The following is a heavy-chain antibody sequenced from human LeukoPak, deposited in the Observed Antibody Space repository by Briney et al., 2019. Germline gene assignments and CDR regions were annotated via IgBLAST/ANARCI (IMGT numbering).Heavy chain of an antibody. J-gene: IGHJ4*02. V-gene: IGHV3-30-3*01. Sequence: GGSLRLSCAASGFTFSSYAMHWVRQAPGKGLEWVAVISYDGSNKYYADSVKGRFTISRDNSKNTLYLQMNSLRAEDTAVYYCARGRYDSSGYFPSDFDYWGQGTLVTVSS. CDR2: ISYDGSNK. CDR1: GFTFSSYA. D-gene: IGHD3-22*01. CDR3: ARGRYDSSGYFPSDFDY.